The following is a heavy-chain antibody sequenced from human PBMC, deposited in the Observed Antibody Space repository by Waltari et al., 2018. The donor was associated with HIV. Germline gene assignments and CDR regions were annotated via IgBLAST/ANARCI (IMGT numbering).Heavy chain of an antibody. CDR2: IYPNSGDT. V-gene: IGHV1-2*02. Sequence: VQLVQSGAEVQKPGASVRVSCTASGYPFTDHFIHWGRQAPGQGLEWMGWIYPNSGDTSYAQTFQGRVTMTRDTSISTAYIEMSRLTSDDTTVYYCARQMTFYDAFDFWGPGTMVTVSS. CDR1: GYPFTDHF. CDR3: ARQMTFYDAFDF. J-gene: IGHJ3*01.